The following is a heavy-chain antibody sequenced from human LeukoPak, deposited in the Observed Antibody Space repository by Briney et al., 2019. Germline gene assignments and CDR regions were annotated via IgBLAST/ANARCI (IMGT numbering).Heavy chain of an antibody. V-gene: IGHV5-51*01. J-gene: IGHJ4*02. Sequence: GESLKISCKGSGYSFTSYWIGWVRQMPGKGLEWMGIIYPGDSDTRYSPSFQGQVTISADKSISTAYLQWSSLKASDTAMYYCARPHYYGSGSATFFDYWGQGTLVTVSS. CDR3: ARPHYYGSGSATFFDY. CDR2: IYPGDSDT. CDR1: GYSFTSYW. D-gene: IGHD3-10*01.